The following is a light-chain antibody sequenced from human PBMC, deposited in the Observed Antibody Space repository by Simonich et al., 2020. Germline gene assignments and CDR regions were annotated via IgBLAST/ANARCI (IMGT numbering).Light chain of an antibody. V-gene: IGLV2-14*03. CDR1: SSDVGGYNY. J-gene: IGLJ2*01. Sequence: QSALTQPASVSGSPGQSITISCTGTSSDVGGYNYVSLYQQHPGKAPKLMIYDVSNRPSGVSNRVSGSKSGNTASLTISGLQAEDEADYYCSSYAGSSTFVVFGGGTKLTVL. CDR2: DVS. CDR3: SSYAGSSTFVV.